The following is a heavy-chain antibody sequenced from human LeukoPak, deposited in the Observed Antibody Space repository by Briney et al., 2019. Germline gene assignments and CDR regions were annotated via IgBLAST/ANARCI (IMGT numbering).Heavy chain of an antibody. CDR2: ISPSSTYT. J-gene: IGHJ6*02. CDR1: GFSFGDFY. V-gene: IGHV3-11*06. Sequence: GGSLRLSCAASGFSFGDFYMTWIRQAPGKGLEWLSHISPSSTYTNFADSVKGRFTISRDNANNSLYLQMNSLRAEDTAVYYCARVHYDMGVWGQGTTVTVSS. CDR3: ARVHYDMGV.